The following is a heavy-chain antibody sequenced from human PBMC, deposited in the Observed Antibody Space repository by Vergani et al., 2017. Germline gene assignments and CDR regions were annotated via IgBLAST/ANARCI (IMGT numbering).Heavy chain of an antibody. Sequence: QVYLEQSGTEVKKPGSSVKVSCKVSGDIFNNYTVTWVRQAPGQGLEWMGRIIPIIRLATSAQKFQDRVKITGDTSTNTVYMEMNNLRSEDTAVYYCARVSPGYDSWWEPFDYWGQGTLVTVSS. J-gene: IGHJ4*02. V-gene: IGHV1-69*02. D-gene: IGHD3-22*01. CDR2: IIPIIRLA. CDR3: ARVSPGYDSWWEPFDY. CDR1: GDIFNNYT.